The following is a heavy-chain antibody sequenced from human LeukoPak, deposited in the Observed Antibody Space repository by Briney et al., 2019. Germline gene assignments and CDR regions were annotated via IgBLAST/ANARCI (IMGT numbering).Heavy chain of an antibody. D-gene: IGHD4-17*01. CDR3: ASPVSAYGDYLDY. CDR1: GYNFTSYW. V-gene: IGHV5-10-1*01. J-gene: IGHJ4*02. CDR2: IDPSDSYT. Sequence: GASLKISCKGSGYNFTSYWIIWVRQLPGKGLEWMGRIDPSDSYTNYGPSLQGHVSISADKSISTAYLQWSSLQASDTAVYYCASPVSAYGDYLDYWGQGTLVTVSS.